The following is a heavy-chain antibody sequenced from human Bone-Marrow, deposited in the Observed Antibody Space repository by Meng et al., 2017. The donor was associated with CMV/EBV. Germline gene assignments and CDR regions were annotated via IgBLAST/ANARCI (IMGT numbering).Heavy chain of an antibody. Sequence: SGPTLVKPIQTLTLACSFSGFSLSTTGMRVSWIRQPPGKALEWLARIDWDDDKFYNTSLKSRLTISRDTSKNQVDLTMTNMDPVDTATYYCARDIYGYFFYWGQGTLVTVSS. CDR2: IDWDDDK. CDR1: GFSLSTTGMR. D-gene: IGHD3-9*01. V-gene: IGHV2-70D*14. J-gene: IGHJ4*02. CDR3: ARDIYGYFFY.